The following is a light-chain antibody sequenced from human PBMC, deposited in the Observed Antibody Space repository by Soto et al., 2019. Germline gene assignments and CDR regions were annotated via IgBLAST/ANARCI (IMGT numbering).Light chain of an antibody. CDR3: CSYAGSSTYV. CDR2: EGS. CDR1: SSDVGSYNL. V-gene: IGLV2-23*01. J-gene: IGLJ1*01. Sequence: QSALTQPASVSGSPGQSITISCTGTSSDVGSYNLVSWYQQHPGKAPKLMIYEGSKRPSGVSNRFSGSNSGNTASLTISGLQDEDEADYYCCSYAGSSTYVFGTGTKLTVL.